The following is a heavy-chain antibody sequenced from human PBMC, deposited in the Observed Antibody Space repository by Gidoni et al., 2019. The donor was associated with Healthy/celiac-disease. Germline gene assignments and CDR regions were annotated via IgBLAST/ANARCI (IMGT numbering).Heavy chain of an antibody. CDR1: GFTFIDYY. D-gene: IGHD6-13*01. CDR2: MSSSGSTI. V-gene: IGHV3-11*01. Sequence: QVQLVESGGGLVKPGGSPRLSCAASGFTFIDYYMSWIRQAPGKGLEWVSDMSSSGSTIYYADAVKGRLTITRENDKNSLYLQMNSLRAEDTAVYYCARDPQGIAAAGTGLDYWGQGTLVTVSS. J-gene: IGHJ4*02. CDR3: ARDPQGIAAAGTGLDY.